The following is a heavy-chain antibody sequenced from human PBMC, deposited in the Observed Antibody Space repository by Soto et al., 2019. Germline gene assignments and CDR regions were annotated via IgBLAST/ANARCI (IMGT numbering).Heavy chain of an antibody. J-gene: IGHJ4*02. CDR1: GFTFSNAW. V-gene: IGHV3-15*01. D-gene: IGHD3-10*01. CDR2: IKSKTDGGTT. Sequence: EVQLVESGGGLVKPGGSLRLSCAASGFTFSNAWMSWVRQAPGKGLEWVGRIKSKTDGGTTDYAAPVKGRFTISRDDSKNTLYLQMNSLKTEDTAVYYCTTWSYLLWFGELNRDYWGQGTLVTVSS. CDR3: TTWSYLLWFGELNRDY.